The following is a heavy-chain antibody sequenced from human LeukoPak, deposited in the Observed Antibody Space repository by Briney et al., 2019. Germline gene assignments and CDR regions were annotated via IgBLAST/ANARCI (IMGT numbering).Heavy chain of an antibody. CDR2: INTDGSNR. V-gene: IGHV3-7*01. CDR3: ADFDRS. J-gene: IGHJ4*02. D-gene: IGHD3-22*01. Sequence: GGSLRLSCAASGLTFSAAWMSWVRQAPGKGLEWVATINTDGSNRSYVDSVKGRFTISRDNAKNSLYLQMDSLRADDTALYYCADFDRSWGQGTLVTVSS. CDR1: GLTFSAAW.